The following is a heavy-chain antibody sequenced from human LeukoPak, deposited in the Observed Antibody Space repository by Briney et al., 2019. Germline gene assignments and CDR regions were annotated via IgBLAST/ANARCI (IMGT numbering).Heavy chain of an antibody. CDR2: ISSSSSTI. CDR1: GLTFSSYS. J-gene: IGHJ4*02. V-gene: IGHV3-48*01. Sequence: PGGSLRLSCAASGLTFSSYSMNWVRQAPGKGLEWVSYISSSSSTIYYADSVKGRFTISRDNSKNTLYLQMNSLRAEDTAVYYCAKEDSSGYLYYFDYWGQGTLVTVSS. CDR3: AKEDSSGYLYYFDY. D-gene: IGHD3-22*01.